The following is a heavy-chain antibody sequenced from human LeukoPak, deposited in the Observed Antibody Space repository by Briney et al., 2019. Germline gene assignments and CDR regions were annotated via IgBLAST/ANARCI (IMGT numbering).Heavy chain of an antibody. J-gene: IGHJ3*02. CDR3: ARPIRGYDGFDI. Sequence: PGGSLILSCAASGFTFSNYWMYWVRQAPGKGLVWVSRINGGGRTTNYADSVKGRFTISRDNAKNTMHLQMNSLRAEDTAIYYCARPIRGYDGFDIWGQGTMVTVSS. CDR1: GFTFSNYW. D-gene: IGHD5-12*01. CDR2: INGGGRTT. V-gene: IGHV3-74*01.